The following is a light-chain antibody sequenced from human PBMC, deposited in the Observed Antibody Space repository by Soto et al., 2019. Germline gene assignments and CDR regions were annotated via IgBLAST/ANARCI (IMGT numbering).Light chain of an antibody. Sequence: EVVMTQSPATRSVSAADNATRSCGASQSVRSYLAWYQQKPGQPPRLLIHGASTRAPGIPARFSGSGSGTDFTLTISSLQSEDFAVYYCHQYDHWPQTFGQGT. CDR2: GAS. CDR1: QSVRSY. J-gene: IGKJ1*01. V-gene: IGKV3-15*01. CDR3: HQYDHWPQT.